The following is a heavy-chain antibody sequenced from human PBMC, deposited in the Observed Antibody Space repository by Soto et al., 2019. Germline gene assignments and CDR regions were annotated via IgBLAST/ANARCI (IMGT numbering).Heavy chain of an antibody. Sequence: GGSLRLSCTVSAGSEFSLSDHYMDWVRQAPGKGLEWVGRTRDKANGYTTDYAASVKGRFTISRDESRDSVFLQIDSLKTEDTAVYYCAREGYLPGPDFDSWGQGTLVTVSS. CDR1: EFSLSDHY. V-gene: IGHV3-72*01. CDR2: TRDKANGYTT. CDR3: AREGYLPGPDFDS. D-gene: IGHD1-1*01. J-gene: IGHJ4*02.